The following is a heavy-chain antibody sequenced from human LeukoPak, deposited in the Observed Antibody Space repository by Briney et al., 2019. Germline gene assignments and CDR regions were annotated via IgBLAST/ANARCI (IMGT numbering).Heavy chain of an antibody. V-gene: IGHV1-2*04. J-gene: IGHJ5*02. CDR1: GYTFTGYY. Sequence: ASVKVSCKASGYTFTGYYMHWVRQAPGQGLEWMGWINPNSGGTNYAQKFQGWVTMTRDTSISTAYMELSRLRPDDTAVYYCARAQYSSGWSNLNWFDPWGQGTLVTVSS. D-gene: IGHD6-19*01. CDR2: INPNSGGT. CDR3: ARAQYSSGWSNLNWFDP.